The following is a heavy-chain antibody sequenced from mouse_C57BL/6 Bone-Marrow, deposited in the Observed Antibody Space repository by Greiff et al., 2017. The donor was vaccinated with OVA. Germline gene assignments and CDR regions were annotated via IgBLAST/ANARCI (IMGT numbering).Heavy chain of an antibody. D-gene: IGHD1-1*01. CDR1: GFTFTDYY. CDR2: IRNKANGYTT. CDR3: ARWPYYASSYGYFDY. J-gene: IGHJ2*01. Sequence: EVQLVESGGGLVQPGGSLSLSCAASGFTFTDYYMSWVRQPPGKALEWLGFIRNKANGYTTEYSASVKGRFTISRDNSQSILYLQMNALRAEDSATYYCARWPYYASSYGYFDYWGQGTTLTVSS. V-gene: IGHV7-3*01.